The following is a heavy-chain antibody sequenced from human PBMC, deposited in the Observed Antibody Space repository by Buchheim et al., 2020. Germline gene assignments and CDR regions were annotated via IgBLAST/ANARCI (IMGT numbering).Heavy chain of an antibody. Sequence: QVNLVESGGGVVQPGRSLRLSCAASGFTFSNNAMHWVRQAPGKGLEWVAYVSYDGRNTDYTDSVKGRFSISRDNSKNTLYLQMNSLRSEDTAMYYCAREPNLWKGRGCDHWGQGAL. CDR1: GFTFSNNA. CDR2: VSYDGRNT. CDR3: AREPNLWKGRGCDH. D-gene: IGHD1-1*01. V-gene: IGHV3-30*04. J-gene: IGHJ4*02.